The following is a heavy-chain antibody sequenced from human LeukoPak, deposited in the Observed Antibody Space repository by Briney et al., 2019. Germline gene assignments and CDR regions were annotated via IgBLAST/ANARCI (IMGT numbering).Heavy chain of an antibody. CDR2: IYYSGST. Sequence: SQTLSLTCTVSGGSISSGGYYWSWIRQHPGKGLEWIGYIYYSGSTYYNPSLKSRVTISVDTPKNQFSLKLSSVTAADTAVYYCARVDKQLAVDYWGQGTLVTVSS. J-gene: IGHJ4*02. V-gene: IGHV4-31*03. CDR3: ARVDKQLAVDY. CDR1: GGSISSGGYY. D-gene: IGHD6-6*01.